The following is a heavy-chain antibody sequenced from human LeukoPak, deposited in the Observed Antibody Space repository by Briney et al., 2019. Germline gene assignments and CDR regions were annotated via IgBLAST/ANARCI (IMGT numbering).Heavy chain of an antibody. CDR3: ARGRGAVAGTWYYGMDV. J-gene: IGHJ6*04. CDR2: IIPIFGTA. CDR1: GGTFSSYA. V-gene: IGHV1-69*01. Sequence: SVKVSCKASGGTFSSYAISWVRQAPGQGLEWMGGIIPIFGTANYAQKFQGRVTITADESSSTAYMELSSLRSEDTAVYYCARGRGAVAGTWYYGMDVWGKGTTVTVSS. D-gene: IGHD6-19*01.